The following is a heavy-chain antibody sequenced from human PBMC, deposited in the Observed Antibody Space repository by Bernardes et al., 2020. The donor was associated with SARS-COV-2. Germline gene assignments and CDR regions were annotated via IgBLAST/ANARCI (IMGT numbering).Heavy chain of an antibody. D-gene: IGHD6-19*01. V-gene: IGHV4-34*01. CDR3: ARTPTVAGFDF. CDR2: INQSGNT. J-gene: IGHJ4*02. Sequence: SESLSLTCAVFGGSLSGPYWSWIRQTPGQGLAWIGEINQSGNTKYNPSLKSRVTISVDRSKNQFSLKVDSVTAADTALYYCARTPTVAGFDFWGQGALVTVSS. CDR1: GGSLSGPY.